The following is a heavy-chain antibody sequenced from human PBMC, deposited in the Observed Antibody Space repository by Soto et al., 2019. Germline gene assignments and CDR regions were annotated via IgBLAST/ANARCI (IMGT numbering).Heavy chain of an antibody. CDR2: IWYDGSNK. Sequence: LGLSFAASVFTFSSYDMHWVRQAPGKGLEWVAVIWYDGSNKYYTDSVKGRFTISRDNSKNTLYLQMNGLRAEDTAVYYCARVADYYGMDVWGQGTKVTVSS. V-gene: IGHV3-33*01. CDR3: ARVADYYGMDV. J-gene: IGHJ6*02. CDR1: VFTFSSYD.